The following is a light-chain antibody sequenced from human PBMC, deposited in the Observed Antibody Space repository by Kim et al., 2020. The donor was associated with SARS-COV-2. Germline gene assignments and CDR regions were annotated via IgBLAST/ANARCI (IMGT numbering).Light chain of an antibody. J-gene: IGKJ4*01. CDR3: LQDYDYPLT. CDR2: AAS. V-gene: IGKV1-6*01. Sequence: ASVGDRVTITCRASQGIRNDLGWYQQKPGKAPELLIYAASTLQSGVPSRFIGSGSGTDFTLTISSLQPEDFAIYYCLQDYDYPLTFGGGTKVDIK. CDR1: QGIRND.